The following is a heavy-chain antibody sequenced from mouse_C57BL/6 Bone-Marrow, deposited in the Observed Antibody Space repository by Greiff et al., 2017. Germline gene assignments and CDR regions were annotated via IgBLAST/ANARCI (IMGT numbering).Heavy chain of an antibody. CDR1: GYTFTSYG. CDR3: ARKTPLYYYGSSYDY. V-gene: IGHV1-81*01. Sequence: VQLQQSGAELARPGASVKLSCKASGYTFTSYGISWVKQRTGQGLEWIGEIYPRSGNTYYNEKFKGKATLTADKSSSTAYMELRSLTSEDSAVYFCARKTPLYYYGSSYDYWGQGTTLTVSS. CDR2: IYPRSGNT. J-gene: IGHJ2*01. D-gene: IGHD1-1*01.